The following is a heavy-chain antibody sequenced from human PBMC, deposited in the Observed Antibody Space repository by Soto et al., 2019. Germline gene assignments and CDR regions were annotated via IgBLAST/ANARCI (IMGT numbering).Heavy chain of an antibody. J-gene: IGHJ4*02. D-gene: IGHD3-22*01. CDR1: GFIFKNYA. CDR3: TKSSGGGSSVGMDY. CDR2: ITRDGYNK. Sequence: GGSLRLSCAVSGFIFKNYALNWVRQAPGKGLEWVASITRDGYNKYYADYVKGRFTISRDNSKDTLSLQMTALRVEDPSVYYCTKSSGGGSSVGMDYWGQGTLVTVSS. V-gene: IGHV3-30*04.